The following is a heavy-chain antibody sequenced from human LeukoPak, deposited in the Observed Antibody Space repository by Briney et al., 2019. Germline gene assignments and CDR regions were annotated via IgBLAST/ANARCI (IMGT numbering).Heavy chain of an antibody. CDR2: INHSGST. V-gene: IGHV4-34*01. D-gene: IGHD3-10*01. J-gene: IGHJ4*02. Sequence: SETLSLTCAVYGGSFSGYYWGWIRQPPGKGLEWIGEINHSGSTNYNPSLKSRVTISVDTSKSQFSLKLSSVTAADTAVYYCARHGSGHDYWGQGTLVTASS. CDR3: ARHGSGHDY. CDR1: GGSFSGYY.